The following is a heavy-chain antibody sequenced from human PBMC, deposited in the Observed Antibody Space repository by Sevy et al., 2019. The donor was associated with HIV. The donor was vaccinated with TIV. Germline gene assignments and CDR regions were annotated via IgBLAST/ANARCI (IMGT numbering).Heavy chain of an antibody. Sequence: GGSLRLSCAASGFTFSKYSMSWVRQPPGKGLEWVSTLSFGCGEINYADSVKGRFTISRDNSKSSVYSQMNNLRPEDKGVYYCAREGGNKPHGYWGQGNLVTVSS. J-gene: IGHJ4*02. D-gene: IGHD3-16*01. CDR1: GFTFSKYS. CDR2: LSFGCGEI. V-gene: IGHV3-23*01. CDR3: AREGGNKPHGY.